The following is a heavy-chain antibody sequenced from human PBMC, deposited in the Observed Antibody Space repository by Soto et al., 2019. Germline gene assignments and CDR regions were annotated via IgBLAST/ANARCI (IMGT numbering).Heavy chain of an antibody. J-gene: IGHJ4*02. Sequence: EVQLVESGGGLVQPGGSLRLSCAASGFTFSGYWMSWVRQAPGKGLEWVANIKEDGSGNYYVDPVKARFTISRDNAKNSLYLQMNSLRAEDTAVYYCARDRGMYSTSSLDYWGQGTLVTVSS. CDR3: ARDRGMYSTSSLDY. CDR1: GFTFSGYW. CDR2: IKEDGSGN. D-gene: IGHD6-6*01. V-gene: IGHV3-7*01.